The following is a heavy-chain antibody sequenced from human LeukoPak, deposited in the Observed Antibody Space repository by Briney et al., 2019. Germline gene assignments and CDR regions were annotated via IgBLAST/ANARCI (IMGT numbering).Heavy chain of an antibody. D-gene: IGHD2-15*01. CDR1: GFTFSSSA. Sequence: GSLRLSCAASGFTFSSSAMNWVRQAPGKGLEWVSTISGGGGSTYSADSVKGRFTISRDNSKNTLYLQMNSLRAEDTAVYYCAKAKDIVVVVAATLDYWGQGTLVTVSS. V-gene: IGHV3-23*01. CDR2: ISGGGGST. CDR3: AKAKDIVVVVAATLDY. J-gene: IGHJ4*02.